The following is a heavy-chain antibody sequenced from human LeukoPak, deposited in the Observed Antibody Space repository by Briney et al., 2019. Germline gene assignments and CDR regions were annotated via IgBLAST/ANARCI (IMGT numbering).Heavy chain of an antibody. J-gene: IGHJ4*02. D-gene: IGHD2-8*01. CDR1: GFTFSGYY. CDR3: AREGTNHIDY. CDR2: ISTSGSPM. V-gene: IGHV3-11*01. Sequence: GGSLRLSCAASGFTFSGYYMSWIRQAPGKGLERLSYISTSGSPMYYADSVKGRFTISRDNAKNSLYLQVNSLRAEDTAVYYCAREGTNHIDYWGQGTLVTVSS.